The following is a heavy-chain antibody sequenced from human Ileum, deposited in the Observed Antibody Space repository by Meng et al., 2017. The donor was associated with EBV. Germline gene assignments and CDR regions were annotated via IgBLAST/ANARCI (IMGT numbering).Heavy chain of an antibody. CDR2: IYNSGST. J-gene: IGHJ4*02. Sequence: VALQESGPGLVKRSEALSLTCSVSGGSVSSGGNYWSWSRQPPGKGLEWIGYIYNSGSTNYNPSLKSRVTISVDTSKNQFSLKLSSVTAADTAVYYCARDGYSSGSDWGQGTLVTVSS. V-gene: IGHV4-61*08. CDR3: ARDGYSSGSD. CDR1: GGSVSSGGNY. D-gene: IGHD6-19*01.